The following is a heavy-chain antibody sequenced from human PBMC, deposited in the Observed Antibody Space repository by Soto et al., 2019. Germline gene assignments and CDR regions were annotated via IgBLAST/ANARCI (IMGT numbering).Heavy chain of an antibody. CDR3: ATTEMGNYYYGMDV. CDR1: GGTFSSYA. V-gene: IGHV1-69*12. CDR2: IIPIFGTA. Sequence: QVQLVQSGAEVKKPGSSVKVSCKASGGTFSSYAISWARQAPGQGLEWMGGIIPIFGTADYAQKLQGRVTHTADESTSTAYMELSSLRSEDTAVYYWATTEMGNYYYGMDVWGQGTKVTVSS. J-gene: IGHJ6*02. D-gene: IGHD7-27*01.